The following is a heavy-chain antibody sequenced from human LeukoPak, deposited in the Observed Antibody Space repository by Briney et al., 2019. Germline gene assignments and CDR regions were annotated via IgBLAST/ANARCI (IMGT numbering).Heavy chain of an antibody. J-gene: IGHJ5*02. D-gene: IGHD2-15*01. CDR1: GFTFSSYG. V-gene: IGHV3-30*18. Sequence: PGGSLGLSCAASGFTFSSYGMHWVRQAPGKGLEWVAVISYDGSNKYYADSVKGRLTISRDNSKNTLYLQMNSLRAEDTAVYYCAKDLEDGNWFDPWGQGTLVTVSS. CDR2: ISYDGSNK. CDR3: AKDLEDGNWFDP.